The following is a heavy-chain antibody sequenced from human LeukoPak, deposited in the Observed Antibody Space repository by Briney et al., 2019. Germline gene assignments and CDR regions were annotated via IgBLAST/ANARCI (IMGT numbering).Heavy chain of an antibody. V-gene: IGHV3-30*04. CDR2: ISYDGSNK. CDR3: ARDRQVSTNPLTNRWYYYGMDV. Sequence: GRSLRHSCAVCGFIYISYAMHGVRQAPGKELVGWAVISYDGSNKYYADAVKGRFTISGDNSKNTLYLQMNSLRAEDTAVYYCARDRQVSTNPLTNRWYYYGMDVWGQGTTVTGSS. D-gene: IGHD4/OR15-4a*01. CDR1: GFIYISYA. J-gene: IGHJ6*02.